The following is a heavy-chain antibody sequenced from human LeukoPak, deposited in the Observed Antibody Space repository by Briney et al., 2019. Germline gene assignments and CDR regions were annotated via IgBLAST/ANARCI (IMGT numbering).Heavy chain of an antibody. CDR1: GYTFTDYY. Sequence: GASVKVSCKASGYTFTDYYIHWLRQAPGHGPEWMGWTNPNSGGTNYAQKFRGRVTMTRDTSISTAYMELSRLTSDDTAVYYCARDFRDYFFYYWGQGTLVTVSS. J-gene: IGHJ4*02. CDR2: TNPNSGGT. V-gene: IGHV1-2*02. CDR3: ARDFRDYFFYY.